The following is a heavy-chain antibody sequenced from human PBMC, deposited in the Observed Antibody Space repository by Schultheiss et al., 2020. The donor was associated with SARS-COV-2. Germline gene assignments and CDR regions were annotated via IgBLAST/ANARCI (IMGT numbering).Heavy chain of an antibody. CDR3: ARVGRDLGNWFDP. CDR1: GGSISSSSYY. D-gene: IGHD3-16*01. V-gene: IGHV4-39*07. Sequence: SETLSLTCTVSGGSISSSSYYWGWIRQPPGKGLEWIGSIYYSGSTNYNPSLKSRVTISVDTSKNQFSLKLSSVTAADTAVYYCARVGRDLGNWFDPWGQGTLVTVSS. CDR2: IYYSGST. J-gene: IGHJ5*02.